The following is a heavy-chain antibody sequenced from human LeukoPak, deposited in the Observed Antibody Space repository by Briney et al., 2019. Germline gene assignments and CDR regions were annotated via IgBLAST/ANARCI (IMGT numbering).Heavy chain of an antibody. D-gene: IGHD3-10*01. Sequence: PGGSLRLSCTASGFTFSNYAMTWVRQAPGKGLEWVSAITYSGDDTYYADSVKGRFTVSRDNSKNTLYLQMNSLRAEDTAVYYCAKTRGGVRGALDYWGQGTLVTVSS. CDR3: AKTRGGVRGALDY. V-gene: IGHV3-23*01. CDR1: GFTFSNYA. J-gene: IGHJ4*02. CDR2: ITYSGDDT.